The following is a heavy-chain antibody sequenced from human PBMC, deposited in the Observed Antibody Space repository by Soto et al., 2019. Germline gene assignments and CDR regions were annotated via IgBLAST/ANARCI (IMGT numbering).Heavy chain of an antibody. CDR2: INHSGST. V-gene: IGHV4-34*01. CDR3: ARAVEPPYYYYMDV. CDR1: GGSFSGYY. Sequence: SETLSLTCAVYGGSFSGYYWSWIRQPPGKGLEWIGEINHSGSTNYNPSLKSRVTISVDTSKNQFSLKLSSVTAADTAVYYCARAVEPPYYYYMDVWGKGTTVTVSS. J-gene: IGHJ6*03.